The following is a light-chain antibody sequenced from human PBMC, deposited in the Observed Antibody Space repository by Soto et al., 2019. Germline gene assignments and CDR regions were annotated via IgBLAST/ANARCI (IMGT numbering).Light chain of an antibody. CDR2: DDS. Sequence: ELTQPPSVSVAPGQTARTTCGGNNIGGKSVHWYQQRPGQAPVLVVYDDSDRPTGIPERFSGSNSGNTATLTITRVEAGDEADYYCQVWDSSSDQSVFGTGTKVTVL. CDR1: NIGGKS. CDR3: QVWDSSSDQSV. V-gene: IGLV3-21*02. J-gene: IGLJ1*01.